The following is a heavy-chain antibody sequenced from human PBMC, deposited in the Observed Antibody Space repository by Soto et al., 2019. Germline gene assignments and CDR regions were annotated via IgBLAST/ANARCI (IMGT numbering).Heavy chain of an antibody. J-gene: IGHJ4*02. CDR3: ARDIHDSSGYYLGLGGFDY. CDR1: GGSISSGGYY. D-gene: IGHD3-22*01. CDR2: IYYSGST. Sequence: SETLSLTCTVSGGSISSGGYYWSWIRQPPGKGLEWIGYIYYSGSTYYSPSLKSRVTISVDTSKNQFSLKLSSVTAADTAVYYCARDIHDSSGYYLGLGGFDYWGQGTLVTVSS. V-gene: IGHV4-30-4*01.